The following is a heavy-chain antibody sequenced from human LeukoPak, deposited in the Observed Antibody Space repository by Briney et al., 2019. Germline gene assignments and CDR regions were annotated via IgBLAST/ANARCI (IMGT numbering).Heavy chain of an antibody. CDR3: ARGNYYDSSGCLYYFDY. CDR1: GGSISSGDYY. Sequence: SQTLSLTCTVSGGSISSGDYYWSWIRQPPGKGLEWIGYIYYSGSTYYNPSLKSRVTISVDTSKNQFSLKLSSVTAADTAVYYCARGNYYDSSGCLYYFDYWGQGTLVTVSS. V-gene: IGHV4-30-4*08. J-gene: IGHJ4*02. CDR2: IYYSGST. D-gene: IGHD3-22*01.